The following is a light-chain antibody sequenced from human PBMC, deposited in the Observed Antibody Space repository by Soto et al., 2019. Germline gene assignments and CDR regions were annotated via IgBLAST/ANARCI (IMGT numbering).Light chain of an antibody. CDR1: QSGGRS. CDR3: QQFTKGWT. J-gene: IGKJ1*01. Sequence: DIQMTQSPSTLSASVGDRVTIACRASQSGGRSLGWYQQQPGKAPKLLFYGVSTLVSVVASRFRRIGSGTAFTHLSSSLLPGDFDTHYCQQFTKGWTFDQG. V-gene: IGKV1-5*01. CDR2: GVS.